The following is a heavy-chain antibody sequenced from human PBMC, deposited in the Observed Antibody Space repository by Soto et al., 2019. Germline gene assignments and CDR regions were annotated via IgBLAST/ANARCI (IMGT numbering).Heavy chain of an antibody. D-gene: IGHD3-9*01. Sequence: ASVKVSCKASGYTFTSYGISWVRQAPGQGLEWMGWISAYNGNTNYAQKLQGRVTMTTDTSTSTASMELRSLRSDDTAVYYCARAYYDILTGYYYYFDYWGQGTLVTVSS. J-gene: IGHJ4*02. CDR1: GYTFTSYG. CDR2: ISAYNGNT. CDR3: ARAYYDILTGYYYYFDY. V-gene: IGHV1-18*01.